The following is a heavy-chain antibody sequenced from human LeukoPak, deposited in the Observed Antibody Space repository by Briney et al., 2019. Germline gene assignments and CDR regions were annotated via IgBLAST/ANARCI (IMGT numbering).Heavy chain of an antibody. CDR3: ARARAVAGFDY. CDR1: GGSISNSNW. J-gene: IGHJ4*02. CDR2: INHSGST. Sequence: PSETLSLTCAVSGGSISNSNWWNWVRQPPGKGLEWTGEINHSGSTNYNPSLKSRVTISVDTSKNQFSLKLSSVTAADTAVYYCARARAVAGFDYWGQGTLVTVSS. D-gene: IGHD6-19*01. V-gene: IGHV4-4*02.